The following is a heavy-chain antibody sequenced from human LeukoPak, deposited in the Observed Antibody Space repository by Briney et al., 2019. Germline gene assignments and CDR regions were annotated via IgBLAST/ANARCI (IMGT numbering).Heavy chain of an antibody. CDR1: GGSISSYY. J-gene: IGHJ5*02. V-gene: IGHV4-59*12. Sequence: PSETLSLTCTVSGGSISSYYWSWIRQPPGKGLEWIGYIYYSGSTNYNPSLKSRVTISVDTSKNQFSLKLSSVTAADTAVYYCARGIRDIVLMVYARNNWFDPWGQGTLVTVSS. CDR3: ARGIRDIVLMVYARNNWFDP. CDR2: IYYSGST. D-gene: IGHD2-8*01.